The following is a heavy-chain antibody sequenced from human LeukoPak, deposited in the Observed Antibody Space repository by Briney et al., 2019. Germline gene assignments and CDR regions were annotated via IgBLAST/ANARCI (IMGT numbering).Heavy chain of an antibody. CDR1: GFIFSSYE. J-gene: IGHJ4*01. D-gene: IGHD5-12*01. Sequence: GGSLRLSCTASGFIFSSYEINWVRQAPGKGLEWVSYIRTSGNTIYYADSVKGRFTISRDKARNSLYLQMNSLRVEDTAVYYCARDHRYAFDNWGHGTLVTVSS. V-gene: IGHV3-48*03. CDR2: IRTSGNTI. CDR3: ARDHRYAFDN.